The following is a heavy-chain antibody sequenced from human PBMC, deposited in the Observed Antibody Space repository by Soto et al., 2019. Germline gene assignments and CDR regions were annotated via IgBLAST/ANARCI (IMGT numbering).Heavy chain of an antibody. CDR3: ARALVRGVTNDAFDI. Sequence: ASVKVSCKASGYTFTSYAMHWVRQAPGQRLEWMGWINPNNGNTNYAQKFQGWVTMTRDTSMSTAYMELSRLRSDDTAVYYCARALVRGVTNDAFDIWGQGTMVTVSS. V-gene: IGHV1-2*04. CDR1: GYTFTSYA. D-gene: IGHD3-10*01. CDR2: INPNNGNT. J-gene: IGHJ3*02.